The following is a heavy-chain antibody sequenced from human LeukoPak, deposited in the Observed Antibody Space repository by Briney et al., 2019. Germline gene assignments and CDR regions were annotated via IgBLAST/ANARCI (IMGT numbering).Heavy chain of an antibody. J-gene: IGHJ5*02. V-gene: IGHV1-8*01. Sequence: GASVKVSCKASGYIFTSYDINWVRQATGQGLEWMGWMNPNSGNTGYAQKFQGRVTMTRNTSISTAYMELSSLRSEDTAVYYCARLSSKGKKNNRFDPWGQGTLVTVSS. CDR3: ARLSSKGKKNNRFDP. D-gene: IGHD2/OR15-2a*01. CDR1: GYIFTSYD. CDR2: MNPNSGNT.